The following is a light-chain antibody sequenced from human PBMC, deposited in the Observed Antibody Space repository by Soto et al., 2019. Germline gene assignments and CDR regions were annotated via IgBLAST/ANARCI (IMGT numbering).Light chain of an antibody. V-gene: IGKV3-15*01. Sequence: TQSPSSLSASVGDRVTITCRASQSVSSNLAWYQQKPGQAPRLLIYGASTRATGIPARFSGSGSGTEFTLTISSLQSEDFAVYYCQQYNNWPPITFGQGTR. CDR2: GAS. CDR3: QQYNNWPPIT. J-gene: IGKJ5*01. CDR1: QSVSSN.